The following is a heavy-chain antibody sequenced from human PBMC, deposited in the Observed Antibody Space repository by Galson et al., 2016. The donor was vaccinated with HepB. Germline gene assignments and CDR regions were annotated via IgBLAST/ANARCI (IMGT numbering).Heavy chain of an antibody. CDR3: AKEPGYYYDTSALDV. CDR2: ISSSSYYI. Sequence: SLRLSCAASGFTFSDYSMNWVRQAPGKGLEWVSSISSSSYYIYYADSVKGRFTISRDNFKNTLHLQMNSLKAEDTAVYYCAKEPGYYYDTSALDVWGQGTTVTVSS. J-gene: IGHJ6*02. V-gene: IGHV3-21*01. CDR1: GFTFSDYS. D-gene: IGHD3-22*01.